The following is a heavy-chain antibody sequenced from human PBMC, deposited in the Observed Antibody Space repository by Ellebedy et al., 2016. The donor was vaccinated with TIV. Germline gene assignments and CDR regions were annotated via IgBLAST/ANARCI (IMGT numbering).Heavy chain of an antibody. Sequence: PGGSLRLSCAASGFTFSNYWMSWVRQAPGKGLEWVANIKQDGSETYYVDSVKGRFTISRDKAKNSLYLQMNSLRADDTAVYYCARSPYTGYSDLGFDYWGQGSLVTVSS. CDR1: GFTFSNYW. CDR3: ARSPYTGYSDLGFDY. J-gene: IGHJ4*02. D-gene: IGHD2-2*02. CDR2: IKQDGSET. V-gene: IGHV3-7*01.